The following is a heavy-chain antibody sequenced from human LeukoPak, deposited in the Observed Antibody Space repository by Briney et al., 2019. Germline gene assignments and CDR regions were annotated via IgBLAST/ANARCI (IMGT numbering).Heavy chain of an antibody. CDR1: GGSIISSTYY. Sequence: SETLSLTCTVSGGSIISSTYYWGWIRQPPGKGLERIGSIYYSGTTYYNPSLKSRVTISVDTSRNQFSLKLSSVTAADTAVFHCARHSRGYYDSTGYYYGSHAFDIWGQGTMVTVSS. J-gene: IGHJ3*02. D-gene: IGHD3-22*01. V-gene: IGHV4-39*01. CDR3: ARHSRGYYDSTGYYYGSHAFDI. CDR2: IYYSGTT.